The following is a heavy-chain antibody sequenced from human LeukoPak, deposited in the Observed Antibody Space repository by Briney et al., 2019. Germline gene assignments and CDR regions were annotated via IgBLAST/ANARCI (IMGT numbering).Heavy chain of an antibody. CDR2: IKEDGSKK. J-gene: IGHJ4*02. Sequence: PGGSLRLSCAASGFIFNNYWMTWVRQAPGKGLEWVANIKEDGSKKNYVDSVKGRFTISRDNAKNSLYLQMNSLRDEDTAVYYCARDRGDNYGDYGSRYSDYWGQGTLVTVSS. V-gene: IGHV3-7*01. CDR3: ARDRGDNYGDYGSRYSDY. CDR1: GFIFNNYW. D-gene: IGHD4-17*01.